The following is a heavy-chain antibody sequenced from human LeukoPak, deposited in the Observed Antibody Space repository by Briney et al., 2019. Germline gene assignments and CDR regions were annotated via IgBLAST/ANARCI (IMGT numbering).Heavy chain of an antibody. Sequence: SSETLSLTCTVSGGSISSTTYSWVRIRQPPGKGLEWIGNIYYTGSTYYNPSLKIRVTISVDTSKNQLSLKLSSVTAGDTAVYYCARTRVTGTAKGWLVPWGQGTLVTVSS. V-gene: IGHV4-39*01. CDR1: GGSISSTTYS. J-gene: IGHJ5*02. CDR2: IYYTGST. CDR3: ARTRVTGTAKGWLVP. D-gene: IGHD6-19*01.